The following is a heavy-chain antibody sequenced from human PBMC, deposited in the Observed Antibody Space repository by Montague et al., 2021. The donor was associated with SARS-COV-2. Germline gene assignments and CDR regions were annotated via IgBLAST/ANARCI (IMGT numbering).Heavy chain of an antibody. CDR1: GASITSES. CDR3: ARERSGSYVFDL. V-gene: IGHV4-59*01. D-gene: IGHD3-16*01. Sequence: SETLSLTCSVSGASITSESWVWIRQTPGGGLQWIAYVYDTGITGYHPSLRSRTTIAVDTSKNQLSLNVRSMTAADTAVYFCARERSGSYVFDLWGQGTSVTVS. CDR2: VYDTGIT. J-gene: IGHJ3*01.